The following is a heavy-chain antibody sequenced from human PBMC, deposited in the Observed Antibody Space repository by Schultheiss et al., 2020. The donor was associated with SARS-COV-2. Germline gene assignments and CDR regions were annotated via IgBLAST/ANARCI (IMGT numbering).Heavy chain of an antibody. CDR2: INHSGST. V-gene: IGHV4-34*01. D-gene: IGHD2-2*01. Sequence: SETLSLTCAVYGGSFSGYYWSWIRQPPGKGLEWIGEINHSGSTNYNPSLKSRVTISVDTSKNQFSLKLSSVTAADTAVYYCARGGGVVPADNYYYYMDVWGKGTTVTVSS. CDR3: ARGGGVVPADNYYYYMDV. CDR1: GGSFSGYY. J-gene: IGHJ6*03.